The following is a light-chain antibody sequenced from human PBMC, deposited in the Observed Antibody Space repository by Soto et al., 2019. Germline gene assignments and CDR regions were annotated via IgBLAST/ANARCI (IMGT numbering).Light chain of an antibody. CDR1: QSVGTS. J-gene: IGKJ1*01. CDR3: QQYGSSPKT. V-gene: IGKV3-20*01. Sequence: EIVLTQSPVTLSLSPVERGTLSCRASQSVGTSLAWYQQKPGQAPRLLIYGASSRATGIPDIFSGSGSGTDFTLTISRLEPEDFAVYYCQQYGSSPKTFGQGTKVDI. CDR2: GAS.